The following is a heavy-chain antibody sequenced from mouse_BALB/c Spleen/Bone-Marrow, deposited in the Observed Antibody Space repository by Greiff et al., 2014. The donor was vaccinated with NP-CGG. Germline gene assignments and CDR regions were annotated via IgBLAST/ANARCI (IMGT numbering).Heavy chain of an antibody. CDR2: ISGGGSYT. V-gene: IGHV5-9-2*01. CDR3: ARSFGSSYWYFDV. CDR1: GFTFSSYG. J-gene: IGHJ1*01. Sequence: DVQLVESGGGLVKPGGSLKLSCAASGFTFSSYGMSWVRQTPEKRLEWVATISGGGSYTYFSDSVKGRFTISRDNAKNNLNLQMRSLRSEDTALYYCARSFGSSYWYFDVWGAGTTVTVSS. D-gene: IGHD1-1*01.